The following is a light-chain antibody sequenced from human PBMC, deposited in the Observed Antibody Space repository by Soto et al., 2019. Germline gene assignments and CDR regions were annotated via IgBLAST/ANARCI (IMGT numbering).Light chain of an antibody. CDR3: SSYTSSSIDYV. CDR1: SSDVGGYNY. Sequence: QSALTQPASVSGSPGQSITISCTGTSSDVGGYNYVSWYQQHPGKAPKLMIYEVSNRPSGVSNRFSGSKSGNTASLTISGRHAEDEADYYCSSYTSSSIDYVFGTGTKLTVL. CDR2: EVS. V-gene: IGLV2-14*01. J-gene: IGLJ1*01.